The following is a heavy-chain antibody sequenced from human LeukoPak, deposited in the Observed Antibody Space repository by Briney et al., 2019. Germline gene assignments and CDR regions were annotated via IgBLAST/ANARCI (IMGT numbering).Heavy chain of an antibody. V-gene: IGHV1-2*01. J-gene: IGHJ4*02. CDR3: VRGGPTVATPFDY. CDR1: GYTFTGYY. Sequence: ASVKVSCKASGYTFTGYYMYWVRQAPGHGREWLGWINPSSCGSHYAQKFHGRVTSTRDTTISTAYMQLSSVRCDDTAADDCVRGGPTVATPFDYWGQGTLVTVSS. CDR2: INPSSCGS. D-gene: IGHD4-17*01.